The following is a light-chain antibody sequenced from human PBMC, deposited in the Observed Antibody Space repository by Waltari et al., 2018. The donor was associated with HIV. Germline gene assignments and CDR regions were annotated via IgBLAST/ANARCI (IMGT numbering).Light chain of an antibody. CDR3: QQCGSSVPYT. J-gene: IGKJ2*01. Sequence: ELVLTQSPGTLSLSPGERATLSCRASQNINNNDLAWYQQQPGQAPRLVIYGASSRATGIPDRFSGSWSGTDFTLTISRLEPEDFAVYYCQQCGSSVPYTFGQGTKLEI. CDR1: QNINNND. CDR2: GAS. V-gene: IGKV3-20*01.